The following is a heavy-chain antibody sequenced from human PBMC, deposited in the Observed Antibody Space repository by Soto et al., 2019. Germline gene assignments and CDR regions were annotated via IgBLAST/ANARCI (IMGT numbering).Heavy chain of an antibody. J-gene: IGHJ4*02. CDR1: GYTFTTFG. V-gene: IGHV1-18*01. D-gene: IGHD2-2*01. CDR2: IDPKNGNT. CDR3: AKEYCDTSRCYLPDY. Sequence: ASVKVSCKASGYTFTTFGISWVRQAPGQGLEWMGWIDPKNGNTKGAQKFQGRVTMTTDTSTSTAYMELRSLRSDDTAMYYCAKEYCDTSRCYLPDYWGQGALVTVSS.